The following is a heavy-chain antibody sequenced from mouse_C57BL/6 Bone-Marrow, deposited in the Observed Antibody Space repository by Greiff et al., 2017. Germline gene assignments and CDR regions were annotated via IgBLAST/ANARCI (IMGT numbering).Heavy chain of an antibody. CDR3: ARTLTCYYGMDY. J-gene: IGHJ4*01. CDR2: ISSGGSYT. V-gene: IGHV5-6*01. Sequence: EVKLVESGGDLVKPGGSLKLSCAASGFTFSSYGMSWVRQTPDKRLEWVATISSGGSYTYYPHSVKGRFTISRDNAKNTLYLQMSSLKSADTAMYYCARTLTCYYGMDYWGQGTSVTVSS. CDR1: GFTFSSYG.